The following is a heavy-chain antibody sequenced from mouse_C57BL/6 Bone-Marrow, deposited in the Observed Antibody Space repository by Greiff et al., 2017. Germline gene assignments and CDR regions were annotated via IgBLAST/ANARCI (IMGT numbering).Heavy chain of an antibody. V-gene: IGHV1-50*01. CDR1: GYTFTSYW. CDR3: AREGTTVVAGDFDY. Sequence: QVQLQQPGAELVKPGASVKLSCKASGYTFTSYWMQWVKQRPGQGLEWIGEIDPSDSYTNYNQKFKGKATLTVDKSSSTAYMQLSSLTSEDSAVYYCAREGTTVVAGDFDYWGQGTTLTVSS. J-gene: IGHJ2*01. CDR2: IDPSDSYT. D-gene: IGHD1-1*01.